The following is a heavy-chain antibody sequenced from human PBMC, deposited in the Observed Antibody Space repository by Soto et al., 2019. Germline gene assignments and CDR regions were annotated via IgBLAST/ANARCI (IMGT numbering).Heavy chain of an antibody. J-gene: IGHJ6*02. CDR1: GGTFSSYA. D-gene: IGHD1-1*01. CDR3: ASRGTLGMDV. CDR2: IIPIFGTA. Sequence: GASVKVSCKASGGTFSSYAISWVRQAPGQGLEWMGGIIPIFGTANYAQKFQGRVTITADESTSTAYMELSSLRSEDTAVYYCASRGTLGMDVWGQGTTVTVSS. V-gene: IGHV1-69*13.